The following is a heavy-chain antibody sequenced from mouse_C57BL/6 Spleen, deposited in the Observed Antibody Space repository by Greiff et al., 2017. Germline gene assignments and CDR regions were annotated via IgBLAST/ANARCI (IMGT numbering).Heavy chain of an antibody. CDR1: GFNIKNTY. Sequence: VQLKESVAELVRPGASVKLSCTASGFNIKNTYMHWVKQRPEQGLEWIGRIDPANGNTKYAPKFQGKATITADPSSNTAYLQLSSLTSEDTAIYYCARGTGLGVVRYFDVWGTGTTVTVSS. V-gene: IGHV14-3*01. D-gene: IGHD1-1*02. CDR3: ARGTGLGVVRYFDV. CDR2: IDPANGNT. J-gene: IGHJ1*03.